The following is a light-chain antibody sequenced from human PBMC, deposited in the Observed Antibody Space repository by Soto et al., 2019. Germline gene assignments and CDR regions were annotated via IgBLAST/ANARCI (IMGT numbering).Light chain of an antibody. CDR3: QQYNSYPWT. CDR2: DVS. CDR1: ESISSW. J-gene: IGKJ1*01. V-gene: IGKV1-5*01. Sequence: DIHMAQSPSTLSASIRDRFVITCRASESISSWLAWYQQKPGKAPKLLIYDVSSLESGVPSRFSGSGSGTEFTLTISNLQPDDFATYYCQQYNSYPWTFGQGTKVDIK.